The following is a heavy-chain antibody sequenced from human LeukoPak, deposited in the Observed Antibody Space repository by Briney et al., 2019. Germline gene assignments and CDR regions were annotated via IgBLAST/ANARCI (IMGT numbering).Heavy chain of an antibody. CDR1: GFTFSSYE. CDR3: ARSSGTSYYYIMDV. V-gene: IGHV3-48*03. Sequence: GGSLRLSCGASGFTFSSYEMNWVRQAPGKGLEWVSYISSRGTTIYYAGSVKGRFTIARDNAISSLYLHMNSLRAEDTAVYYCARSSGTSYYYIMDVWGQGTTVTVSS. J-gene: IGHJ6*02. CDR2: ISSRGTTI. D-gene: IGHD1-7*01.